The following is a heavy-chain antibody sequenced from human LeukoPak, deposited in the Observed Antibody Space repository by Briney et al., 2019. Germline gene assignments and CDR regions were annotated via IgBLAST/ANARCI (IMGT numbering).Heavy chain of an antibody. J-gene: IGHJ4*02. CDR1: GYTFTAYH. D-gene: IGHD1-26*01. Sequence: ASVEVSCKASGYTFTAYHMHWLRQAPGQGLEWVGRINPNNGDTYYAQKFQGRVTMTTDASISTAYMELTSLTSDDTALYFCARDYYSGTYAHWGQGTQVTVSS. CDR2: INPNNGDT. CDR3: ARDYYSGTYAH. V-gene: IGHV1-2*06.